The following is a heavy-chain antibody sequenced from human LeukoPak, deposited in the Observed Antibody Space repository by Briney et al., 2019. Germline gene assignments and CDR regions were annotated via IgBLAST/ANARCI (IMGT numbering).Heavy chain of an antibody. CDR3: ATDVEGPILFDS. CDR1: EFSFSSYA. CDR2: INRNGVNT. Sequence: QPGGSLRLSCPASEFSFSSYAMSWVRQGPGKGLEWVSTINRNGVNTHYADSVVGRFTISRDNSKNTLYLQMSSLRGEDTAIYYCATDVEGPILFDSWGQGTLVTVSS. J-gene: IGHJ4*02. V-gene: IGHV3-23*01. D-gene: IGHD3-9*01.